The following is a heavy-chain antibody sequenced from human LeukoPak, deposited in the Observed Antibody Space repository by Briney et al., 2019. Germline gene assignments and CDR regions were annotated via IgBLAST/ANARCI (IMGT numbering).Heavy chain of an antibody. V-gene: IGHV4-30-2*01. CDR2: IYHSGST. Sequence: PSETLSLTCTVSGGSISSGGYYWSWIRQPPGKGLEWIGYIYHSGSTYYNPSLKSRVTISVDRSKNQFSLKLSSVTAADTAVYYCARDHPARSFDYWGQGTLVTVSS. J-gene: IGHJ4*02. D-gene: IGHD6-6*01. CDR3: ARDHPARSFDY. CDR1: GGSISSGGYY.